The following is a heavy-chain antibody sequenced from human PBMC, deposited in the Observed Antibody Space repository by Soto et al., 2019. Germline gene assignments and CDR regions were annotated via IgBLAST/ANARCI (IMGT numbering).Heavy chain of an antibody. V-gene: IGHV1-2*04. CDR3: ARAPHFWSGYSGGYGRDV. D-gene: IGHD3-3*01. CDR1: GYTFTGYY. Sequence: QVQLVQSGAEVKKPGASVQVSCKASGYTFTGYYMHGVRQAPGQGLEWMGWINTNSGGTNYEQKFQGWVTMTMATSISTAYMELSRLRSDDTAVYLCARAPHFWSGYSGGYGRDVWGQGTTVTVSS. CDR2: INTNSGGT. J-gene: IGHJ6*02.